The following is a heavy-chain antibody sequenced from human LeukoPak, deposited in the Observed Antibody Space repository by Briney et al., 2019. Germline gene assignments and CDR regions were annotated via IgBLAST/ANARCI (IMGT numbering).Heavy chain of an antibody. CDR1: GFIFGDSA. V-gene: IGHV3-49*03. CDR3: TRGAPIAD. CDR2: IRSKAYGATT. Sequence: GGSLRLSCTTSGFIFGDSALNWFRQAPGKGLERLGFIRSKAYGATTEYAASVKGRFTISRDDSKGIAFLQMNSLKTEDTAVYFCTRGAPIADWGQGTLVTVSS. J-gene: IGHJ4*02. D-gene: IGHD2-15*01.